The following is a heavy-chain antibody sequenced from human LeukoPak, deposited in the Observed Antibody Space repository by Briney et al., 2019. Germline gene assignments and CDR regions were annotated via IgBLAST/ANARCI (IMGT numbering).Heavy chain of an antibody. D-gene: IGHD3-16*01. V-gene: IGHV3-23*01. J-gene: IGHJ6*02. CDR3: ARNQQLGGHSYYYYGMDA. Sequence: GGSLRLSCTASGFTFSSYTMSWVRQAPGKGLKWVSTISTGGGNTYYADSVQGRFTVSRDDSKNTLYLQMNSLRADDTAIYYCARNQQLGGHSYYYYGMDAWGQGTTVTVSS. CDR2: ISTGGGNT. CDR1: GFTFSSYT.